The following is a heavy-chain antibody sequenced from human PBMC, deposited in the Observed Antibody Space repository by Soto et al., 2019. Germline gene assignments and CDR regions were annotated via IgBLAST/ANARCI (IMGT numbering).Heavy chain of an antibody. Sequence: QVQLQESGPGLVKPSQTLSLTCTVSGGSISSGDYYWSWIRQPPGKGLEWIGYIYYSGSTYYNPSLKSRVTISVDTPKNQFSLKLSSVTAADTAVYYCARLSTVTTYYYYGMDVWGQGTTVTVSS. CDR3: ARLSTVTTYYYYGMDV. D-gene: IGHD4-17*01. J-gene: IGHJ6*02. CDR1: GGSISSGDYY. V-gene: IGHV4-30-4*01. CDR2: IYYSGST.